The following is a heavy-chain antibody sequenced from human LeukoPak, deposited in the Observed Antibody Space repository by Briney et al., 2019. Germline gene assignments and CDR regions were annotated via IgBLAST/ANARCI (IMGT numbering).Heavy chain of an antibody. J-gene: IGHJ4*02. CDR3: ASQIALAQMSESYYFDY. D-gene: IGHD1-26*01. CDR2: IIPIFGTA. Sequence: GSSVKVSCKASGGTFSSYAISWVRQAPGQGLEWMGGIIPIFGTANYAQKFQGRVTITTDESTSTAYMELSSLRSEDTAVYYCASQIALAQMSESYYFDYWGQGTLVTVSS. CDR1: GGTFSSYA. V-gene: IGHV1-69*05.